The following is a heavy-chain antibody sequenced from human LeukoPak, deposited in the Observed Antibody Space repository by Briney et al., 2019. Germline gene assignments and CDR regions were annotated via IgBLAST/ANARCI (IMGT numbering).Heavy chain of an antibody. D-gene: IGHD6-19*01. CDR1: GFTFSSYA. J-gene: IGHJ4*02. V-gene: IGHV3-23*01. CDR2: ISGSGGST. Sequence: GGSLRLSCAASGFTFSSYAMSWVRQAPGKGLEWVSIISGSGGSTYYADSVKGRFTISRDNAKNSLYLQMNSLRAEDTAVYYCARASGSGWYVFDYCGQGTLVTVSS. CDR3: ARASGSGWYVFDY.